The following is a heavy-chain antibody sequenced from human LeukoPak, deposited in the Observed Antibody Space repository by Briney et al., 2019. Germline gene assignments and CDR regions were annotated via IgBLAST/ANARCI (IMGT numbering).Heavy chain of an antibody. J-gene: IGHJ4*02. Sequence: GSLRLSCAASGFTFSTYAMSWVRQAPGKGLEWVSVIGGSGGSTYYADSVKGRFTISRDNSKNTLYLQMNSLRAEDTAVYYCAKSSLVTTPLYYFDYRGQGTLVTVSS. V-gene: IGHV3-23*01. D-gene: IGHD4-17*01. CDR1: GFTFSTYA. CDR2: IGGSGGST. CDR3: AKSSLVTTPLYYFDY.